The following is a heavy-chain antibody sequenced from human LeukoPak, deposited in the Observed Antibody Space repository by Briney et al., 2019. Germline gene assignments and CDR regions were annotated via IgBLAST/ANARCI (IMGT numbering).Heavy chain of an antibody. CDR2: INHSGST. CDR1: GGSFSGYY. D-gene: IGHD6-6*01. V-gene: IGHV4-34*01. CDR3: ARAPTGGQLVSNWFDP. J-gene: IGHJ5*02. Sequence: PSETLSLTCAVYGGSFSGYYWSWIRQPPGKGLEWIGEINHSGSTNYNPSLKSRVTISVDTSKNQFSLKLSSVNAADTAVYYCARAPTGGQLVSNWFDPWGQGTLVTVSS.